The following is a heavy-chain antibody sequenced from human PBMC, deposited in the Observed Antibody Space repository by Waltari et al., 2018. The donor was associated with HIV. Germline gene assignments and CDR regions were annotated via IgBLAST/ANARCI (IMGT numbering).Heavy chain of an antibody. CDR1: GFTFGDVA. CDR3: VRDLAWRAFDV. J-gene: IGHJ3*01. D-gene: IGHD3-3*01. Sequence: QLVESGGALIHPGRSLRLPCTASGFTFGDVAMNWVRQAPGKGLEWVGFIRSKTSGETREYAASVKGRFSISRDDSKGMVYLQMNSLRADDTALCYCVRDLAWRAFDVWGQGTMVTVSS. CDR2: IRSKTSGETR. V-gene: IGHV3-49*04.